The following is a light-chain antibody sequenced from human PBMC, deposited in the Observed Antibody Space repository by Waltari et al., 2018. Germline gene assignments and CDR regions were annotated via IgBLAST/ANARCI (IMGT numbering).Light chain of an antibody. CDR3: SSYGGRSTLV. Sequence: QSTLTQLASVSGSPGHSLSISCSGTGSNVGGYDFVVWYNQFPGNVPQLIIYDVKHRPSGVSSLFSGSKSGDTASLIISGLQAEDECDYYCSSYGGRSTLVFGVVTRVTVL. J-gene: IGLJ2*01. CDR2: DVK. CDR1: GSNVGGYDF. V-gene: IGLV2-23*02.